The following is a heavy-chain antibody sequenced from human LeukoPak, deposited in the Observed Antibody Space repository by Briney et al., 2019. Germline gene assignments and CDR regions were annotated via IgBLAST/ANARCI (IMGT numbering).Heavy chain of an antibody. D-gene: IGHD2-15*01. J-gene: IGHJ4*02. Sequence: PGGSLRLSCAASGFTFTNYAMNWVRQPPGKGLEWISYISSGVISSGGDPIHYADSVRGRFTISRDNAKNSLYLRMDSLRDDDTAVYFCARWLGGSFFDSWGQGTLVTVSS. CDR2: ISSGVISSGGDPI. CDR1: GFTFTNYA. V-gene: IGHV3-48*02. CDR3: ARWLGGSFFDS.